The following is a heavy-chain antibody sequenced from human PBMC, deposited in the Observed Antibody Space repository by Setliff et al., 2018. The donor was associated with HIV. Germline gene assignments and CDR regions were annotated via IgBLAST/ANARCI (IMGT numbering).Heavy chain of an antibody. J-gene: IGHJ4*02. CDR3: ARAHYDFWSGYCDY. CDR2: INWYDGSNK. V-gene: IGHV3-20*04. Sequence: PGESLKISCAASGFTFDDYGMSWVRQAPGKGLEWVSGINWYDGSNKYYADSVKGRFTISRDNSKNTLYLQMNSLRADDTAVFYCARAHYDFWSGYCDYWGQGTLVTVSS. D-gene: IGHD3-3*01. CDR1: GFTFDDYG.